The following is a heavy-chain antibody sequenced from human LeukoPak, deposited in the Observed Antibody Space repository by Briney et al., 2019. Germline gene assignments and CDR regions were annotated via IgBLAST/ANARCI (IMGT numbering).Heavy chain of an antibody. Sequence: SETLSLTCAVSGGSISSGSYYWSWIRPPAGQGLEWIVRIYTSGGTNYNPSLNSLITISVDASNNLFSLMQSFMTAADTAVYYCARGGVSKSQSIAVYYFDYWGQGTLVTVSS. D-gene: IGHD6-19*01. CDR3: ARGGVSKSQSIAVYYFDY. J-gene: IGHJ4*02. V-gene: IGHV4-61*02. CDR2: IYTSGGT. CDR1: GGSISSGSYY.